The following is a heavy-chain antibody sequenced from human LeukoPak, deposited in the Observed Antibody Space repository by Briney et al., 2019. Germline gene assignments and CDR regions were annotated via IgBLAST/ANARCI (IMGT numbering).Heavy chain of an antibody. D-gene: IGHD3-3*01. V-gene: IGHV4-34*01. CDR2: INHSGST. CDR3: ARELGFWSGYYKGSWFDP. J-gene: IGHJ5*02. CDR1: GGSFSGYY. Sequence: KPSETLSLTCAVYGGSFSGYYWSWIRQPPGKGLEWIGEINHSGSTNYNPSLKSRVTISVDTSKNQFSLKLSPVTAADTAVYYCARELGFWSGYYKGSWFDPWGQGTLVTVSS.